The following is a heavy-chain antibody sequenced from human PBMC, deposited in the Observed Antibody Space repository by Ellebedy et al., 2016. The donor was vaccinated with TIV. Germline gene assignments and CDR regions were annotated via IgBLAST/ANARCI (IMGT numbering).Heavy chain of an antibody. D-gene: IGHD2-21*02. V-gene: IGHV3-23*01. Sequence: GGSLRLXXAASGFTFHTYAMAWVRPAPGKGLEWVSAISGSGGSTYYADSVKGRFTISRDNAKNSLYLQMNSLRAEDTAVYYCASLRDYYFDYWGQGTLVTVSS. CDR3: ASLRDYYFDY. CDR2: ISGSGGST. CDR1: GFTFHTYA. J-gene: IGHJ4*02.